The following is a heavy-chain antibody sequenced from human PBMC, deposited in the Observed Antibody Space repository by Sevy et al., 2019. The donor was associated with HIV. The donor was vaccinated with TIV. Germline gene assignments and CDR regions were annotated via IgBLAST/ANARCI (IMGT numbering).Heavy chain of an antibody. CDR1: GYTFTSYY. CDR3: ASTQSTYGSGSYYNAGGYYYGMDV. J-gene: IGHJ6*02. Sequence: ASVKVSCKASGYTFTSYYMHWVRQAPGQGLEWMGIINPSGGSTSYAQKFQGRVTMTRDTSTSTVYMELSSLRSEYTAVYYCASTQSTYGSGSYYNAGGYYYGMDVWGQGTTVTVSS. V-gene: IGHV1-46*03. D-gene: IGHD3-10*01. CDR2: INPSGGST.